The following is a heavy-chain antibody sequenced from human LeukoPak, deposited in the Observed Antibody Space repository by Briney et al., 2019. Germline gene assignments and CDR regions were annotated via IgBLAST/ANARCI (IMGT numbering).Heavy chain of an antibody. D-gene: IGHD4-11*01. CDR1: GFTFSSYA. J-gene: IGHJ6*03. Sequence: GGSLRLSCAASGFTFSSYAMSWVRQAPGKGLEWISYISGSGFTIHYADSVKGRFTISRDNAKNSLYLQMNSLRAEDTAVYYCVRGVPKTSYYYYYMDVWGKGTTVTVSS. CDR3: VRGVPKTSYYYYYMDV. V-gene: IGHV3-48*01. CDR2: ISGSGFTI.